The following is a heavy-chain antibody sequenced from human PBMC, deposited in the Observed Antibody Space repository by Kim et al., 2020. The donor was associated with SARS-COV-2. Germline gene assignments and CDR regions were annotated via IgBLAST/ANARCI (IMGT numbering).Heavy chain of an antibody. CDR3: ARESCSGGSCYSFNHYYGMDV. J-gene: IGHJ6*02. CDR1: GFTFSHYG. CDR2: IWFDGGYK. Sequence: GGSLRLSCAASGFTFSHYGMHWVRQAPGKGLEWVAVIWFDGGYKYNADSVKGRFTISRDNSKNRLYLQMNSLTAEDTAVYYCARESCSGGSCYSFNHYYGMDVWGQGTTVTVSS. V-gene: IGHV3-33*01. D-gene: IGHD2-15*01.